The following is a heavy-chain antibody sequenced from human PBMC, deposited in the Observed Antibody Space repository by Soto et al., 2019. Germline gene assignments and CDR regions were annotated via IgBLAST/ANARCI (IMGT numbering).Heavy chain of an antibody. CDR3: AGVRYGNWFDP. Sequence: HVQLVQSGAEVKKPGSSVKVSCKASGGTFSSYAISWVRQAPGQGLEWVGGVIPIFGTANYEQKFQGSVTITADESTSTAYMELSSLRSEDTAVYYCAGVRYGNWFDPWGQGNLVIVTS. D-gene: IGHD3-16*01. CDR2: VIPIFGTA. V-gene: IGHV1-69*01. CDR1: GGTFSSYA. J-gene: IGHJ5*02.